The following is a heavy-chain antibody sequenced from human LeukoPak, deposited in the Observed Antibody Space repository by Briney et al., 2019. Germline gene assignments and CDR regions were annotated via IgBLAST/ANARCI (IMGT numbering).Heavy chain of an antibody. Sequence: GGSLRLSCAASGFTLSNYWMTWVRQAPGKGLEWVANINQDGSQKYYVDSVKGRFTISRDNAKNSLFLQLNSLRAEDTVVYYCASGTSTFGYWGQGTLVTVSS. J-gene: IGHJ4*02. V-gene: IGHV3-7*02. CDR3: ASGTSTFGY. D-gene: IGHD2/OR15-2a*01. CDR2: INQDGSQK. CDR1: GFTLSNYW.